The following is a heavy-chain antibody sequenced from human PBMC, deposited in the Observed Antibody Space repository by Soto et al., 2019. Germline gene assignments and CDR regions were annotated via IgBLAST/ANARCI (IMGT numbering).Heavy chain of an antibody. V-gene: IGHV3-30*18. CDR2: ISYDGSNK. Sequence: GGSLRLSCAASGFTFSSYGMHWVRQAPGKGLEWVAVISYDGSNKYYADSVKGRFTISRDNSKNALYLQMNSLRAEDTAVYYCAKFKFDAFDIWGQGTMVTVSS. CDR1: GFTFSSYG. CDR3: AKFKFDAFDI. J-gene: IGHJ3*02.